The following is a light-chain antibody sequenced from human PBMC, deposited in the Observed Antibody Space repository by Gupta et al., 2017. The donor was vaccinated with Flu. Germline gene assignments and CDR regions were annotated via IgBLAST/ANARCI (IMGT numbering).Light chain of an antibody. J-gene: IGKJ1*01. CDR1: RSVLYNSKNKNY. CDR2: WAS. CDR3: QQEVNSPWT. Sequence: DIVMTQSPDSLAVSLGERATINCKSSRSVLYNSKNKNYLAWLQQRPGQPPKVIIYWASTRESGVPDRFSGSGSGTDFTLTISGLQAEDVAVYYCQQEVNSPWTFGQGTKVEIK. V-gene: IGKV4-1*01.